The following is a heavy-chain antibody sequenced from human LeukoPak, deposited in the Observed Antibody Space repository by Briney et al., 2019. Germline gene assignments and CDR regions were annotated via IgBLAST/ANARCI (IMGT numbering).Heavy chain of an antibody. J-gene: IGHJ4*02. D-gene: IGHD3-10*01. CDR2: ISGSGGST. CDR3: AKDLYGSGSSPDY. Sequence: GGSLRLSCAASGFTFSSYAMSWVRQAPGKGLEWVSAISGSGGSTYYADSVKGRFTISRDNSKNTLYLQMNSLGAEDTAVYYCAKDLYGSGSSPDYWGQGTLVTVSS. CDR1: GFTFSSYA. V-gene: IGHV3-23*01.